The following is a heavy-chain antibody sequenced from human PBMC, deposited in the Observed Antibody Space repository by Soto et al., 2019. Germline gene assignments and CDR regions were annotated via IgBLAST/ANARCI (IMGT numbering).Heavy chain of an antibody. Sequence: EVQLWESGGGLVQPGGSLRLSCAASGFIFNNYAMTWVRQGPGKGLEWVSAISANGGGTYYTDSVKGRFTISRDNSKNMLYLQMNNLRAEDTAIYYCAKAPYSSSPEFDYWGQGALVTVSS. V-gene: IGHV3-23*01. CDR1: GFIFNNYA. CDR2: ISANGGGT. CDR3: AKAPYSSSPEFDY. D-gene: IGHD6-6*01. J-gene: IGHJ4*02.